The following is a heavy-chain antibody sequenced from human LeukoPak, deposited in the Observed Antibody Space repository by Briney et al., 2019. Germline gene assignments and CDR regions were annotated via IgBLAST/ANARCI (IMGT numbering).Heavy chain of an antibody. CDR2: ISSSSSTI. V-gene: IGHV3-48*04. CDR1: GFTFSSYS. CDR3: ARDRNLGAFDI. J-gene: IGHJ3*02. D-gene: IGHD1-14*01. Sequence: GGSLRLSCAASGFTFSSYSMNWFRQAPGKGLEWVSYISSSSSTIYYADSVKGRFTISRDNAKSSLYLQMNSLRAEDTAVYYCARDRNLGAFDIWGQGTMVTVSS.